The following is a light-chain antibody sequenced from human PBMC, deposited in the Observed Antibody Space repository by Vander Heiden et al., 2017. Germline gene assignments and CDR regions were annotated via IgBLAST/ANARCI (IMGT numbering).Light chain of an antibody. CDR2: EVS. Sequence: QSALTQPASVSGSPGPSITISCTGTSTDIGDYNFVSWYQQHPGKAPKLVIYEVSDRPSGVSVRFSGSKSGNTASLTISGLQAEDEADYYCSSYTSISTWVFGGGTKVTVL. J-gene: IGLJ2*01. V-gene: IGLV2-14*01. CDR1: STDIGDYNF. CDR3: SSYTSISTWV.